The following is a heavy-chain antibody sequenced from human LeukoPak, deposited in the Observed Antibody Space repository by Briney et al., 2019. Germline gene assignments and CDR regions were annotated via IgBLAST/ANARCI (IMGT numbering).Heavy chain of an antibody. D-gene: IGHD1-7*01. Sequence: PLASVKVFCKASGYTFTSYGITWVRQAPGQGLEWMGWISAYNGNTNYAQKLQGRVTMTTDTSTSTAYMELRSLRSDDTAVYYCARTPIAGTRYYYYYYMDVWGKGTTVTVSS. CDR2: ISAYNGNT. CDR3: ARTPIAGTRYYYYYYMDV. CDR1: GYTFTSYG. V-gene: IGHV1-18*01. J-gene: IGHJ6*03.